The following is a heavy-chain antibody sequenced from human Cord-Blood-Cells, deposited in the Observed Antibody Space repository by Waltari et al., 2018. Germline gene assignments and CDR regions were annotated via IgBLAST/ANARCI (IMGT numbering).Heavy chain of an antibody. CDR3: ARMVSVRGVIFDY. J-gene: IGHJ4*02. Sequence: QVQLQLWGAGLLKPPETLSLIWAVYGGSLIGFYWSWIRQPPGKGLEWIGEINHSASTNYNPSLKSRGTISVDTSKNQFSLKLSAVTAADTAVYYCARMVSVRGVIFDYWGQGTLGTVSS. V-gene: IGHV4-34*01. CDR1: GGSLIGFY. CDR2: INHSAST. D-gene: IGHD3-10*01.